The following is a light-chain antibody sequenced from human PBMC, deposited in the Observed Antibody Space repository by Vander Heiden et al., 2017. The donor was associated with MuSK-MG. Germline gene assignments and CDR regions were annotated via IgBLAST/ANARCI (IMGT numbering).Light chain of an antibody. CDR2: DVS. CDR3: CSYSGSYTHVV. J-gene: IGLJ2*01. CDR1: SSDVGGYNY. Sequence: QSPLPQSRSVSVSPGQSVTISCTGRSSDVGGYNYVSWYQQHPGTAPKLMIYDVSARLSGVPDRFSGSKSGNTASMTISGLQAEDEADYYCCSYSGSYTHVVFGGGTKLTVL. V-gene: IGLV2-11*01.